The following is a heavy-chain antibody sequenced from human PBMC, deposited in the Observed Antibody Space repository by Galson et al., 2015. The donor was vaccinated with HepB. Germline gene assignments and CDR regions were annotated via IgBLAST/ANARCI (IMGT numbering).Heavy chain of an antibody. CDR2: IIPIFGTA. D-gene: IGHD5-12*01. J-gene: IGHJ5*02. V-gene: IGHV1-69*13. CDR1: GGTFSSYA. CDR3: ARNSGYATRLFDP. Sequence: SVKVSCKASGGTFSSYAISWVRQAPGQGLEWMGGIIPIFGTANYAQKFQGRVTITADESTSTAYMELSSLRSEDTAVYYCARNSGYATRLFDPWGQGTLVTVSS.